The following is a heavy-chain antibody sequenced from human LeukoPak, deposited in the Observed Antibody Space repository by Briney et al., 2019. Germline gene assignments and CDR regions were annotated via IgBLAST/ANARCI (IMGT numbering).Heavy chain of an antibody. Sequence: TSETLSLTCTVSGGSVNSGSYYWSWIRQPAGKGLEWIGRMFTTGTIDYNPSLKSRVTISLDTSKNQFSLQLSSVTAADTAVYYCATPSYSSSWGTIDVWGQGTMVTVSS. D-gene: IGHD6-13*01. CDR1: GGSVNSGSYY. CDR3: ATPSYSSSWGTIDV. CDR2: MFTTGTI. J-gene: IGHJ3*01. V-gene: IGHV4-61*02.